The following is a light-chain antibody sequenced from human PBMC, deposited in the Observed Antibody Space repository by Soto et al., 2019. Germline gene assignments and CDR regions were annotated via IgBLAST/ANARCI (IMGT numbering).Light chain of an antibody. CDR3: QQRHNLPIP. V-gene: IGKV1-5*03. CDR2: KAS. J-gene: IGKJ5*01. Sequence: EIKMTKSPSTLPAYIGDRVTITCRASQTISSWLAWYQQKPGKAPKLLIYKASTLKSGVPSRFSGSGSGTDFTLTISGLEPADLGVYYCQQRHNLPIPFGQLGLLEIK. CDR1: QTISSW.